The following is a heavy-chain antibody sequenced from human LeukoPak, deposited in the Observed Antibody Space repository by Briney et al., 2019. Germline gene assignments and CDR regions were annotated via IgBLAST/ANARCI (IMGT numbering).Heavy chain of an antibody. CDR1: GFSFSSSA. CDR3: AKDDFWRQIYY. J-gene: IGHJ4*02. D-gene: IGHD3-3*01. Sequence: GGSLRLSCAASGFSFSSSAMTWVRQAPGKGLEWVSGISGSGGSTYDADSVKGRFTISRDNSKNTLDLQMNSLRVEDTAVYYCAKDDFWRQIYYWGQGTLVTVSS. V-gene: IGHV3-23*01. CDR2: ISGSGGST.